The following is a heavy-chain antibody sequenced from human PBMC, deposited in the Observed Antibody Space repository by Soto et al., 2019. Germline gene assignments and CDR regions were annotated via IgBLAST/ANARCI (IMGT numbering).Heavy chain of an antibody. CDR3: ARGGELNKALDY. J-gene: IGHJ4*02. D-gene: IGHD3-16*01. CDR2: VNAGNGDT. CDR1: GFTFTTYA. V-gene: IGHV1-3*01. Sequence: ASVKVSCKASGFTFTTYAMYWVRQAPGQSLEWMGWVNAGNGDTKYSQKFQGRVTMTRDTSTSTVYMELSSLRSEDTAVYYCARGGELNKALDYWGQGTLVTVSS.